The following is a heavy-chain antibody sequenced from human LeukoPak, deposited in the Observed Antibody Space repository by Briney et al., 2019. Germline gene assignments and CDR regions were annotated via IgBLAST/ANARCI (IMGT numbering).Heavy chain of an antibody. CDR3: ARDMDRSFDY. D-gene: IGHD2-15*01. Sequence: GGSLRLSCAASGFAFSSYAMTWVRQAPGKGLEWVSHISGSGGIIYYTDSVKGRFTISRDNSKNTLYLQMNSLRAEDTAVYYCARDMDRSFDYWGQGTLVTVSS. CDR2: ISGSGGII. CDR1: GFAFSSYA. V-gene: IGHV3-23*01. J-gene: IGHJ4*02.